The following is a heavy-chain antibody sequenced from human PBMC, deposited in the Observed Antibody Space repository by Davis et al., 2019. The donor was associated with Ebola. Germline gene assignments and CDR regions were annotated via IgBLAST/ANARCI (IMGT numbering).Heavy chain of an antibody. CDR2: IHHSGTT. V-gene: IGHV4-4*09. J-gene: IGHJ4*02. CDR1: GDSISSYY. D-gene: IGHD3-3*01. CDR3: ASTIFGVAIDRFDH. Sequence: GSLRLSCTVSGDSISSYYWSWIRQTPGKELEWIGYIHHSGTTNYSPSLKSRVPISVDTSKNQFSLKLKSVTAAATAVYYCASTIFGVAIDRFDHWGQGHLVTVSS.